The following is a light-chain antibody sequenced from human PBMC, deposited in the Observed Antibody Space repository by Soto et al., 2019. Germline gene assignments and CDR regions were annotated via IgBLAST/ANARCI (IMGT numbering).Light chain of an antibody. V-gene: IGKV1-39*01. CDR2: GAS. CDR3: QQTSAAPFT. Sequence: DIQMAQSPSSLSASVGDTITITCRARRNINTYLNWYQQKPGKAPKLLIFGASSLQSGVPSRFSGSGSRTDLTLTINSLQPEDFATYCCQQTSAAPFTFGPGTKVDIK. CDR1: RNINTY. J-gene: IGKJ3*01.